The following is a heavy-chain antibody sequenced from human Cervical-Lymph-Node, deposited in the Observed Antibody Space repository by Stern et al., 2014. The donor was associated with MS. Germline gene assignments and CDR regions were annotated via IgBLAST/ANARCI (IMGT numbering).Heavy chain of an antibody. CDR1: GLTLSKYA. V-gene: IGHV3-30-3*01. CDR3: PRGLTR. CDR2: ISVDGTNK. Sequence: VQLVQSGGGGVQPGKSLRLSCVVSGLTLSKYAMHWVRQAPGKGLEWVAVISVDGTNKYYADSVKGRFTISRDTSTNTLYLQMNGLRVNDTAVYFCPRGLTRWGQGTLVTVSS. J-gene: IGHJ4*02. D-gene: IGHD3/OR15-3a*01.